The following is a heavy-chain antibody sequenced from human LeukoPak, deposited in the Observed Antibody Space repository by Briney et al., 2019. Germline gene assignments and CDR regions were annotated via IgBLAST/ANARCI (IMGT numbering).Heavy chain of an antibody. J-gene: IGHJ5*01. Sequence: GGSLRLSCTASGFTFSSFGMNWVRQAPGRGLEWVSYISSSTSTIYYADSVKGRFTISRDNAKNSLYLQMNSLRAEDTAVYYCARGRFFDSWGQGALVTVSS. D-gene: IGHD5-24*01. V-gene: IGHV3-48*01. CDR2: ISSSTSTI. CDR3: ARGRFFDS. CDR1: GFTFSSFG.